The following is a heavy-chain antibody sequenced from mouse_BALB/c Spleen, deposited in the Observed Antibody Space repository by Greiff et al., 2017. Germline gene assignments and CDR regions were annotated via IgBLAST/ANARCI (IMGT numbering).Heavy chain of an antibody. CDR1: GFTFSNYW. Sequence: EVKVEESGGGLVQPGGSMKLSCVASGFTFSNYWMNWVRQSPEKGLEWVAEIRLKSNNYATHYAESVKGRFTISRDDSKGSVYLQMNNLRAEDTGIYYCTRSGTGFAYWGQGTLVTVSA. V-gene: IGHV6-6*02. CDR3: TRSGTGFAY. CDR2: IRLKSNNYAT. D-gene: IGHD3-3*01. J-gene: IGHJ3*01.